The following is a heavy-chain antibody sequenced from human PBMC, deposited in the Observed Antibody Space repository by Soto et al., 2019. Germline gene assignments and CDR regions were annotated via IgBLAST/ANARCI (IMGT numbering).Heavy chain of an antibody. Sequence: ASVKVSCKASGYTFTSYGISWVRQAPGQGLEWMGWISAYNGNTNYAQKLQGRVTMTTDTSTSTAYMELRSLRSDDTAVYYCARERRSAYYYYGMDVWGQGTTVTVSS. CDR2: ISAYNGNT. CDR1: GYTFTSYG. V-gene: IGHV1-18*01. J-gene: IGHJ6*02. D-gene: IGHD2-15*01. CDR3: ARERRSAYYYYGMDV.